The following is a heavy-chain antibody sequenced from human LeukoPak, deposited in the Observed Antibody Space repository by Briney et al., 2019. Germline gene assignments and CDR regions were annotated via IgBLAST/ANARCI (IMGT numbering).Heavy chain of an antibody. J-gene: IGHJ1*01. V-gene: IGHV3-23*01. D-gene: IGHD3-22*01. Sequence: PGGSLRLSCAASGFTFSSYAMSWVRQAPGEGLEWVSSITTSGGSTYYADSVKGRFTISRDNAKNSLYLQMNSLRDEDTAVYYCAKDSDYYHSSGYYYAYFQHWGQGTLVTVSS. CDR3: AKDSDYYHSSGYYYAYFQH. CDR1: GFTFSSYA. CDR2: ITTSGGST.